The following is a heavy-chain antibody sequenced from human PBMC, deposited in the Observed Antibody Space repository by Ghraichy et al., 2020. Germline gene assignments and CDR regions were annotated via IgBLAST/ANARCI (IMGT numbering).Heavy chain of an antibody. J-gene: IGHJ6*02. CDR1: GFTFSSYA. V-gene: IGHV3-30-3*01. D-gene: IGHD3-9*01. CDR2: ISYDGSNK. Sequence: GGSLRLSCAASGFTFSSYAMHWVRQAPGKGLEWVAVISYDGSNKYYADSVKGRFTISRDNSKNTLYLQMNSLRAEDTAVYYCARDLGRYFDWLFLYYYGMDVWGQGTTVTVSS. CDR3: ARDLGRYFDWLFLYYYGMDV.